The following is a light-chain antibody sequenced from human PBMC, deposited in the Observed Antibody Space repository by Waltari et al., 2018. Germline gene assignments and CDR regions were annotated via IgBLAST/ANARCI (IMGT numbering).Light chain of an antibody. CDR2: GAY. V-gene: IGKV1-39*01. CDR1: QSISTF. Sequence: DIQLTQAPSSLYASVGDGVTITCRESQSISTFLNWYPQKLRRAPKLLNYGAYRLQRGVPARFRGSGAVTDFTLTISSLQPEDFATYYCQQSYRTPPYTFGQGTKVEIK. J-gene: IGKJ2*01. CDR3: QQSYRTPPYT.